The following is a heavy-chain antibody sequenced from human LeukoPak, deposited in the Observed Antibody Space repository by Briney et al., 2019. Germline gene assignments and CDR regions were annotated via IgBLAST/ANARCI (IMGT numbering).Heavy chain of an antibody. J-gene: IGHJ3*02. Sequence: ASVKVSCKASGHTFTGYYMHWVRQAPGQGLEWMGWINPNSGGTNYAQKFQGRVTMTRDTSISTAYMELSRLRSDDTAVYYCARETRPRVLTGYYTAADAFDIWGQGTMVTVSS. CDR3: ARETRPRVLTGYYTAADAFDI. V-gene: IGHV1-2*02. CDR1: GHTFTGYY. CDR2: INPNSGGT. D-gene: IGHD3-9*01.